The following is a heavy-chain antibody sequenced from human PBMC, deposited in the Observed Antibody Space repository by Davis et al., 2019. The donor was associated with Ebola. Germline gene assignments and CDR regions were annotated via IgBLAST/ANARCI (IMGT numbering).Heavy chain of an antibody. CDR1: GGSISSSSYY. D-gene: IGHD3-22*01. CDR2: IYYSGST. J-gene: IGHJ3*02. Sequence: PSETLSLTCTVSGGSISSSSYYWGWIRQPPGKGLEWIGSIYYSGSTYYNPSLKSRVTISVDTSKNQFSLKLSSVTAADTAVCYCARARAGWGIVVVSDAFDIWGQGTMVTVSS. V-gene: IGHV4-39*07. CDR3: ARARAGWGIVVVSDAFDI.